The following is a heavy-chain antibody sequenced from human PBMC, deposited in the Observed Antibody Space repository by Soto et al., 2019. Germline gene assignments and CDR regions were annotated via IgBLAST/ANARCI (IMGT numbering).Heavy chain of an antibody. CDR1: GGTFSTDS. CDR3: AREIDGYYGMDV. CDR2: IIPMFGTA. J-gene: IGHJ6*02. V-gene: IGHV1-69*12. Sequence: QVQLVQSGAEVKKPGSSVKVSCKASGGTFSTDSISWVQQAPGQGLEWMGGIIPMFGTANNAQKFQGRVTITAAESTSTAYMELSSLRSEDTAVYFCAREIDGYYGMDVWGQGTTVTVAS.